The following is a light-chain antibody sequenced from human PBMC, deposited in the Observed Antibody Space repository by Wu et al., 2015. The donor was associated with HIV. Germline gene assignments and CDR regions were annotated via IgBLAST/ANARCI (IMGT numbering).Light chain of an antibody. V-gene: IGKV3-20*01. J-gene: IGKJ1*01. CDR3: QQYGDSPWT. CDR1: QSFGNIN. CDR2: ECR. Sequence: ATLYRAGPSQSFGNINLAWVSARDLASSQAPHCTECREGRCIPDRFSGSGSGTDFTLTISRLESEDLAVYYCQQYGDSPWTFGHGTKVEI.